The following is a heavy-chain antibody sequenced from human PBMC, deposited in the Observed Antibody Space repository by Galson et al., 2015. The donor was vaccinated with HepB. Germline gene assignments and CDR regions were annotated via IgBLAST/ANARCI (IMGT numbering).Heavy chain of an antibody. CDR1: GGTFSSYA. D-gene: IGHD2-21*02. J-gene: IGHJ6*02. V-gene: IGHV1-69*13. CDR3: ARELVGYCGGDCYPYYYYYGMDV. Sequence: SVKVSCKASGGTFSSYAISWVRQAPGQGLEWMGGIIPIFGTANYAQKFQGRVTITADESTSTAYMELSSLRSEDTAVYYCARELVGYCGGDCYPYYYYYGMDVWGQGTTVTVSS. CDR2: IIPIFGTA.